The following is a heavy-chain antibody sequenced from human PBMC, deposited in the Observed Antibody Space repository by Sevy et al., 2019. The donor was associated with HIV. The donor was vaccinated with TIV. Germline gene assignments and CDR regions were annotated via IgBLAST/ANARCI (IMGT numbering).Heavy chain of an antibody. CDR1: GFTFNFHG. Sequence: QHGGSLRLSCAASGFTFNFHGMHWVRQAPGKGLEWVAFIWHDGSNKYMADSVKGRFTISRDNSKNTLFLQMNSLTVEDTAVYYCARETDNSARWLDPWGQGTLVTVSS. CDR3: ARETDNSARWLDP. CDR2: IWHDGSNK. V-gene: IGHV3-30*02. D-gene: IGHD4-4*01. J-gene: IGHJ5*02.